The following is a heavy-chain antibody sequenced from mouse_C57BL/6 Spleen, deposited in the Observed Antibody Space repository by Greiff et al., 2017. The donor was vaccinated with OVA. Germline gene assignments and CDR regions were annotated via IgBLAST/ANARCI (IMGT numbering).Heavy chain of an antibody. V-gene: IGHV3-8*01. CDR1: GYSITSDY. Sequence: EVMLVESGPGLAKPSQTLSLTCSVTGYSITSDYWNWIRKFPGNKLEYMGYTSYSGSTYYNPSLKSRISITRDTSKNQYYLQLNSVTTEDTATYYCARGHYYGSSYGKYWYFDVWGTGTTVTVSS. J-gene: IGHJ1*03. CDR3: ARGHYYGSSYGKYWYFDV. D-gene: IGHD1-1*01. CDR2: TSYSGST.